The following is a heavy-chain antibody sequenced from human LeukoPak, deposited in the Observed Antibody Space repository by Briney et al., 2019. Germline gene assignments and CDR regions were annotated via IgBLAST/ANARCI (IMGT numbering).Heavy chain of an antibody. Sequence: SETLSLTCTVSSYYITNGYYWGWIRQPPGKGLEYIGSVHHSGSTTYNPSLKSRVTISVDTSKNHFSLKLTSVTAADTAVYYCAREHYYDSTAYLDWGQGTLVSVSS. D-gene: IGHD3-22*01. CDR3: AREHYYDSTAYLD. CDR1: SYYITNGYY. V-gene: IGHV4-38-2*02. CDR2: VHHSGST. J-gene: IGHJ4*02.